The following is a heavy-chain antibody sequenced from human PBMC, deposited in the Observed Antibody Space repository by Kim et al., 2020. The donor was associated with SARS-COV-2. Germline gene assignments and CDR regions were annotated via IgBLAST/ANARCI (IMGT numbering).Heavy chain of an antibody. J-gene: IGHJ6*02. D-gene: IGHD1-1*01. Sequence: SQTLSLTCAISGDSVSSNRAAWNWIRQSPSRGLEWLGRTYYRSKWYNDYAESVKSRMTINADTSKNQLSLQLNSVTPEDTAVYYCASGTMRGPSYGMDVWGQGTTVTVSS. CDR1: GDSVSSNRAA. CDR3: ASGTMRGPSYGMDV. V-gene: IGHV6-1*01. CDR2: TYYRSKWYN.